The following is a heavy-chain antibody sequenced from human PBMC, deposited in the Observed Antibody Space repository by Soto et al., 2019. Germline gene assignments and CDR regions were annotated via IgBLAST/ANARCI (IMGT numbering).Heavy chain of an antibody. Sequence: PGGSLRLSCAASGFTFSSYEMNWVRQAPGKGLEWVSYISSSGSTIYYADSVKGRFTISRDNSKNTLYLQMNSLRAEDTAVYYCAKDYCSSTSCYAANWFDPWGQGTLVTVSS. CDR2: ISSSGSTI. D-gene: IGHD2-2*01. CDR3: AKDYCSSTSCYAANWFDP. J-gene: IGHJ5*02. CDR1: GFTFSSYE. V-gene: IGHV3-48*03.